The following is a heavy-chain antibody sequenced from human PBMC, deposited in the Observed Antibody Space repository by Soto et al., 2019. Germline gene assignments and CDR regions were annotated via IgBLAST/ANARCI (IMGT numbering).Heavy chain of an antibody. Sequence: SETLSLTCTVSGGSISSYYWSWIRQPPGKGLEWIGYLYDSGSTNYNPSLKSRVTISVDTSKNQFFLKLSFVTAADTAVYYCACWRDRTSSWYFAFWGQGTLVPVSS. CDR1: GGSISSYY. CDR3: ACWRDRTSSWYFAF. CDR2: LYDSGST. V-gene: IGHV4-59*08. D-gene: IGHD6-13*01. J-gene: IGHJ4*02.